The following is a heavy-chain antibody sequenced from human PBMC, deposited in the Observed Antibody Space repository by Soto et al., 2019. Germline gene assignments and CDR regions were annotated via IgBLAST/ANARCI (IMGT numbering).Heavy chain of an antibody. CDR1: GGSISSYF. CDR3: VSESTVTDAFDI. CDR2: IYYSGST. J-gene: IGHJ3*02. D-gene: IGHD4-17*01. V-gene: IGHV4-59*01. Sequence: QVQLQESGPGLVKPSETLSLTCTVSGGSISSYFWSWIRQPPGKGLEWIGYIYYSGSTNYNPSLKGRGHISVDTSKDPFSLKLSSVTAADTAVYYCVSESTVTDAFDILGQGANVTVSA.